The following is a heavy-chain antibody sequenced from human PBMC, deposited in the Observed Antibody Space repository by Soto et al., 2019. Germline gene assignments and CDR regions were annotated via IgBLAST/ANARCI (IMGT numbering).Heavy chain of an antibody. D-gene: IGHD4-17*01. Sequence: SDTRSLTCSFSGGYVSNKTYYWSWIRQPPGKRLDWIGYVYYSGTTNYNPSLKSRVTISVDLSKNQFSLRLSSVTTADTALYYCARTTAVPNSLRSRYFFDYWGQGTLVTAPQ. V-gene: IGHV4-61*01. J-gene: IGHJ4*02. CDR2: VYYSGTT. CDR3: ARTTAVPNSLRSRYFFDY. CDR1: GGYVSNKTYY.